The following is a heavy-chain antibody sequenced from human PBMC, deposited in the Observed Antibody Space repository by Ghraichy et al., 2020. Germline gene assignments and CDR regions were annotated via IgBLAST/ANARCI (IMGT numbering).Heavy chain of an antibody. CDR2: IYTSGTT. Sequence: SQTLSLTCTVSGGSISSGTYYWSWIRQPAGKGLEWIGRIYTSGTTSYNPSLKSRVTILVDTSKNQFSLNLSSVTAADTAVYFCARDLDGYHYANDAFDIWGQGTMVTVSS. D-gene: IGHD3-22*01. V-gene: IGHV4-61*02. CDR3: ARDLDGYHYANDAFDI. CDR1: GGSISSGTYY. J-gene: IGHJ3*02.